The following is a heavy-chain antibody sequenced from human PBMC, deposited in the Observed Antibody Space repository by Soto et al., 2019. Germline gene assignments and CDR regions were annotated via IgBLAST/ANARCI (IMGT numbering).Heavy chain of an antibody. V-gene: IGHV3-30-3*01. CDR3: ARGPRLEYSSSVDY. J-gene: IGHJ4*02. D-gene: IGHD6-6*01. Sequence: GGSLRLSCAASGFTFSSYAMHWVRQAPGKGLEWVAVISYDGSNKYYADSVKGRFTISRDNSKNTLYLQMNSLRAEDTAVYYCARGPRLEYSSSVDYWGQGTLVTVSS. CDR2: ISYDGSNK. CDR1: GFTFSSYA.